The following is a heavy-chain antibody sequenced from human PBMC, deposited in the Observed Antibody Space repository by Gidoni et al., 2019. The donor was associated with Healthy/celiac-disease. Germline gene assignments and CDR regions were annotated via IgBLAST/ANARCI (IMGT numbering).Heavy chain of an antibody. D-gene: IGHD3-22*01. CDR2: IYWNDDK. Sequence: GFSLSTSGVGVGWIRQPPGKALEWLALIYWNDDKRYSPSLKSRLTITKDTSKNQVVLTMTNMDPVDTATYYCAHRPTIYYDTEHWGGAFDIWGQGTMVTVSS. V-gene: IGHV2-5*01. J-gene: IGHJ3*02. CDR3: AHRPTIYYDTEHWGGAFDI. CDR1: GFSLSTSGVG.